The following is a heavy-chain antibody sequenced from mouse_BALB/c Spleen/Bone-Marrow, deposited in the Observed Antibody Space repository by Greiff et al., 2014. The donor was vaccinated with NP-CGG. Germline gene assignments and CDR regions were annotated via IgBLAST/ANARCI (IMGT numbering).Heavy chain of an antibody. D-gene: IGHD2-3*01. V-gene: IGHV1S81*02. CDR1: GYTFTSYY. Sequence: VQLQQSGAELVKPGASVKLSCKASGYTFTSYYMYWVKQRPGQGLEWIGEINPSSGGTNFNEKFKSKATLTVDKSSSTAYMQLSSLTSEDSAVYYCTRSDGYYVPHWYFDVWGAGTTVTVSS. J-gene: IGHJ1*01. CDR3: TRSDGYYVPHWYFDV. CDR2: INPSSGGT.